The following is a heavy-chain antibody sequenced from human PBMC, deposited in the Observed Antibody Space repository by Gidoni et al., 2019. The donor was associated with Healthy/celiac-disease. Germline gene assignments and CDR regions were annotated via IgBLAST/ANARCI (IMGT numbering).Heavy chain of an antibody. CDR3: ARDLTQLPQLGHWFDP. CDR2: IKQDGSEK. CDR1: GFTFSSHW. D-gene: IGHD2-2*01. Sequence: EVQLVESGGGLVQPGGALRLSCAAAGFTFSSHWMSWVRQAPGKGLEWVANIKQDGSEKYYVDSVKGRFTISRDNAKNSLYLQMNSLRAEDTAVYYCARDLTQLPQLGHWFDPWGQGTLVTVSS. V-gene: IGHV3-7*01. J-gene: IGHJ5*02.